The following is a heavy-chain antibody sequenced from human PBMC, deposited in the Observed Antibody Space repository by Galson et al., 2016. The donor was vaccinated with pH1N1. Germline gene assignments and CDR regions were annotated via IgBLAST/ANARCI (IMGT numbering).Heavy chain of an antibody. CDR2: ISCNSGNI. J-gene: IGHJ3*02. D-gene: IGHD4-23*01. CDR1: GFTFGDYA. V-gene: IGHV3-9*01. CDR3: AKVRGCLCGGLDI. Sequence: SLRLSCAASGFTFGDYAMHWVRQAPGKGLEWVSGISCNSGNIGYADSVKGRFTISRDNAKNSLYLQMNSLRAEDTAVYYCAKVRGCLCGGLDIWGQGTMVTVSS.